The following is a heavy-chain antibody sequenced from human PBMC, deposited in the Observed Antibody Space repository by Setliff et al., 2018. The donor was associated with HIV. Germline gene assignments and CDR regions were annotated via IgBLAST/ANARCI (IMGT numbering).Heavy chain of an antibody. Sequence: GGSLRLSCAASGFTFSDYTMNWVRQAPGKGLEWVSSISTGGHFIYYADSVKGRFTISRDNAEKSVYLQMNSLRGEDTAVYYCARDRWFSNNWYSDYWGQGTLVTVS. CDR1: GFTFSDYT. CDR3: ARDRWFSNNWYSDY. J-gene: IGHJ4*02. CDR2: ISTGGHFI. D-gene: IGHD6-13*01. V-gene: IGHV3-21*01.